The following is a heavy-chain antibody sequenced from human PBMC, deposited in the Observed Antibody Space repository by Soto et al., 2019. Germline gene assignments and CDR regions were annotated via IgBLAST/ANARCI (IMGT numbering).Heavy chain of an antibody. D-gene: IGHD3-3*01. CDR2: INPNSGGT. Sequence: ASVKVSCKASGYTFTSYGISWVRQAPGQGLEWMGWINPNSGGTNYAQKFQGWVTMTRDTSISTAYMELSRLRSDDTAVYYCARDSLRFLEWLSQPPYYYYGMDVWGQGTTVTVSS. CDR1: GYTFTSYG. J-gene: IGHJ6*02. V-gene: IGHV1-2*04. CDR3: ARDSLRFLEWLSQPPYYYYGMDV.